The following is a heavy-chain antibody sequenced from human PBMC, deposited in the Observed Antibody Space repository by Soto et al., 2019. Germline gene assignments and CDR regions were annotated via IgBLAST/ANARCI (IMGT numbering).Heavy chain of an antibody. CDR1: GGSISSGDYY. CDR3: ARVGQVRYFAWPIFDY. Sequence: QVQLQESGPGLVKPSQTLSLTCTVSGGSISSGDYYWSWIRQPPGKGLEWIGYIYYSGSTYYNPSLKSRVTISVDTSKNQFSLKLSSVTAADTAVYYFARVGQVRYFAWPIFDYWGQGTLVTVS. CDR2: IYYSGST. D-gene: IGHD3-9*01. V-gene: IGHV4-30-4*01. J-gene: IGHJ4*02.